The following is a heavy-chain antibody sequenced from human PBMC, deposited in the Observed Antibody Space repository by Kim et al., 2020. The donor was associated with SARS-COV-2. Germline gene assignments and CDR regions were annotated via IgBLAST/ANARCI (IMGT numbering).Heavy chain of an antibody. CDR1: GGSISSSSYY. V-gene: IGHV4-39*01. J-gene: IGHJ3*02. CDR2: IYYSGST. D-gene: IGHD6-19*01. Sequence: SETLSLTCTVSGGSISSSSYYWGWIRHPPGKGLECIGSIYYSGSTYYNPSLKSRVTISVDTSKNQFSLKLSSVTAADTAVYYCARRIAVAEDAFDIWGQG. CDR3: ARRIAVAEDAFDI.